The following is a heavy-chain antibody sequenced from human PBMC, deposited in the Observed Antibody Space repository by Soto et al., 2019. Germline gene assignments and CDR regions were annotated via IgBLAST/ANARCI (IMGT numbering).Heavy chain of an antibody. CDR3: AREKRAVAGTSYFDY. D-gene: IGHD6-19*01. V-gene: IGHV4-59*01. CDR2: IYYSGST. Sequence: SETLSLTCTVSGGSISSYYWSWIRQPPGKGLEWIGYIYYSGSTNYNPSLKSRVTISVDTSKNQFSLKLSSVTAADTAVYYCAREKRAVAGTSYFDYWGQGTLVTVSS. J-gene: IGHJ4*02. CDR1: GGSISSYY.